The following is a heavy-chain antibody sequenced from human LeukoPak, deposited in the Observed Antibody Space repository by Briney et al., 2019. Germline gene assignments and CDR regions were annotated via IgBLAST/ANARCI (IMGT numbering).Heavy chain of an antibody. V-gene: IGHV3-11*04. CDR2: IISSGSTI. Sequence: GGSLRLSCAASGFTFSDYYMSWIRQAPGKGLEWVSYIISSGSTIYYADSVKGRFTISRDNAKNSLYLQMNSLRAEDTAVYYCARENSNYRAYRYYYYMDVWGKGTTVTVSS. J-gene: IGHJ6*03. D-gene: IGHD4-11*01. CDR1: GFTFSDYY. CDR3: ARENSNYRAYRYYYYMDV.